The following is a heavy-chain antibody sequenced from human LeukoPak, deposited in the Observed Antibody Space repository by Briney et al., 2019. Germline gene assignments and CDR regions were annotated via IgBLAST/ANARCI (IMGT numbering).Heavy chain of an antibody. CDR3: AREGGSYQRWHFDY. J-gene: IGHJ4*02. Sequence: GGSLRLSCAASGFTFSSYSMNWVRQAPGKGLEWVSSISSSSSYIYYADSVKGRFTISRDNAKNSLYLQMNSLRAEDTAVYYCAREGGSYQRWHFDYWGQGTLVTVSS. CDR1: GFTFSSYS. CDR2: ISSSSSYI. D-gene: IGHD1-26*01. V-gene: IGHV3-21*01.